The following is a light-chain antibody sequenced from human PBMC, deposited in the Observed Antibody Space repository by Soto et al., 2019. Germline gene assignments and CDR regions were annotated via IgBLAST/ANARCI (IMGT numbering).Light chain of an antibody. CDR2: DAS. Sequence: EIVMTQSSATLSVSQGERSTLSCTASQSVSSTLAWYQQKPGQAPRLLVYDASTRATGIPARFSGSGSGTGFTLTISSLQSEDFALYYCQQYNSCPLKFGQGTKVDIK. J-gene: IGKJ1*01. V-gene: IGKV3-15*01. CDR1: QSVSST. CDR3: QQYNSCPLK.